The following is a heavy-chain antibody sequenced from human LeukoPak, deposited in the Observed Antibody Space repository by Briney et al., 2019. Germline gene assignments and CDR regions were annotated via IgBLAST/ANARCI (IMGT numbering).Heavy chain of an antibody. Sequence: GRSLRLSCAASGFTFSSCGMHWVRQAPGKGLEWVAVISYDGSNKYYADSVKGRFTISRDNSKNMLFLEMNSLRGEDTAVYYCAKDFRIGYSAHFDYWGQGALVTVSS. CDR3: AKDFRIGYSAHFDY. J-gene: IGHJ4*02. D-gene: IGHD2-21*01. CDR1: GFTFSSCG. V-gene: IGHV3-30*18. CDR2: ISYDGSNK.